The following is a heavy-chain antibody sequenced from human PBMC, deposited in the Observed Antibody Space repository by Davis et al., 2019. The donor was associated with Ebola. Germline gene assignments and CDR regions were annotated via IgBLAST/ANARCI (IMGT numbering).Heavy chain of an antibody. CDR1: GYTFTNYG. Sequence: ASVKVSCKASGYTFTNYGITWVRQAPGQGLEWMGWISAYNDNTNYAQKFQGRVTMTTDTSTTTAYLEVRSLRSDDTAVYYCARDEQFRDYFDSWGQGTLVTVS. V-gene: IGHV1-18*01. D-gene: IGHD6-19*01. J-gene: IGHJ4*02. CDR2: ISAYNDNT. CDR3: ARDEQFRDYFDS.